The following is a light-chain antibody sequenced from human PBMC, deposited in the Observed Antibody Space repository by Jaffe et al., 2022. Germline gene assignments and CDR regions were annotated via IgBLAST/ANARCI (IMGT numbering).Light chain of an antibody. CDR1: QSVSSY. J-gene: IGKJ4*01. CDR3: QQRSNWPP. Sequence: EIVLTQSPATLSLSPGERATLSCRASQSVSSYLAWYQQKPGQAPRLLIYDASNRATGIPARFSGSGSGTDFTLTISSLEPEDFAVYYCQQRSNWPPFGGGTKVEIK. V-gene: IGKV3-11*01. CDR2: DAS.